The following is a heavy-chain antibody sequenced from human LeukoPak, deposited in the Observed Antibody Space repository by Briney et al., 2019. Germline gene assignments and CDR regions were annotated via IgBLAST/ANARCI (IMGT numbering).Heavy chain of an antibody. J-gene: IGHJ5*02. CDR1: GGSISSYY. CDR2: IYYSGST. Sequence: PSETLSLTCTVSGGSISSYYWSWIRQPPGKGLEWIGCIYYSGSTNYNPSLKSRVTISVDTSKNQFSLKLSSVTAADTAVYYCARLAIYTSGSGSYYWFDPWGQGTLVTVSS. V-gene: IGHV4-59*08. CDR3: ARLAIYTSGSGSYYWFDP. D-gene: IGHD3-10*01.